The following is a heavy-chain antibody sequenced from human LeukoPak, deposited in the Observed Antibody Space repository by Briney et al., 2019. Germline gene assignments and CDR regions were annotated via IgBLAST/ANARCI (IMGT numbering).Heavy chain of an antibody. D-gene: IGHD3-22*01. V-gene: IGHV1-69*13. J-gene: IGHJ4*02. Sequence: GASAKVSCKASGGTFSSYAISWVRQAPGQGLEWMGGIIPIFGTANYAQKFQGRVTITADESTSTAYMELSSLRSEDTAVYYCARVRNYYDSSGYVLDYWGQGTLVTVSS. CDR2: IIPIFGTA. CDR1: GGTFSSYA. CDR3: ARVRNYYDSSGYVLDY.